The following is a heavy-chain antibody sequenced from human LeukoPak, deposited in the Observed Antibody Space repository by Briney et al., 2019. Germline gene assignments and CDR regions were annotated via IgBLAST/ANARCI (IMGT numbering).Heavy chain of an antibody. CDR1: GYTFTIYY. J-gene: IGHJ4*02. V-gene: IGHV1-2*02. Sequence: ASVKVSCKASGYTFTIYYMHWVRHAPGQGREWRGWMNPNSGGTTYAQRFQGRVTMTRDTSISTAYMELSGLTSDDTAVYYCARNPPYCTSTSCYNDYWGQGTLVTVS. D-gene: IGHD2-2*02. CDR2: MNPNSGGT. CDR3: ARNPPYCTSTSCYNDY.